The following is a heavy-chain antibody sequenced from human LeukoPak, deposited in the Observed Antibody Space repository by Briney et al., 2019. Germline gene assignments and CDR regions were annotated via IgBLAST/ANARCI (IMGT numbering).Heavy chain of an antibody. V-gene: IGHV3-23*01. J-gene: IGHJ3*02. D-gene: IGHD2-15*01. Sequence: GGSLRLSCAASGFTFSSYWMSWVRQAPGKGLEWVSAISGSGGSTYYADSVKGRFTSSRDNSKNTLYLQMNSLRAEDTAVYYCAKDQQDIVVVVAAPVGDAFDIWGQGTMVTVSS. CDR1: GFTFSSYW. CDR3: AKDQQDIVVVVAAPVGDAFDI. CDR2: ISGSGGST.